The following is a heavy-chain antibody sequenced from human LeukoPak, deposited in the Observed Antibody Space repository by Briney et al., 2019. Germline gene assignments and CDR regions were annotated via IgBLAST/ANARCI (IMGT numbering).Heavy chain of an antibody. D-gene: IGHD3-22*01. CDR1: GYTFTGYY. Sequence: VASVKVSCKASGYTFTGYYMHWVRQPPGQGLEWMGWINPNSGGTNYAQKFQGRVTMTRDTSISTAYMELSRLRSDDTAVYYCARGSPYYYDSSGYLNYWGQGTLVTVSS. CDR3: ARGSPYYYDSSGYLNY. CDR2: INPNSGGT. V-gene: IGHV1-2*02. J-gene: IGHJ4*02.